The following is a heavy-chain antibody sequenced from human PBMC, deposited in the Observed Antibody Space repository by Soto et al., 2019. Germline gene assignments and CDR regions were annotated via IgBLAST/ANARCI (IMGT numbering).Heavy chain of an antibody. CDR1: GGSISSGDYY. J-gene: IGHJ3*02. V-gene: IGHV4-30-4*01. CDR3: ARVSDPISAWVLDI. D-gene: IGHD1-1*01. CDR2: IYYSGST. Sequence: SETLSLTCTVSGGSISSGDYYWSWIRQPPGKGLEWIGYIYYSGSTYYNPSLKSRVTISVDTSKNQFSLKLSSVTAADTAVYYCARVSDPISAWVLDIWGQGTMVTVS.